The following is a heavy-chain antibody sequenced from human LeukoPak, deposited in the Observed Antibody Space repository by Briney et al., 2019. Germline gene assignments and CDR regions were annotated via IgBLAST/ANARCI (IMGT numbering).Heavy chain of an antibody. Sequence: GGSLRLSCAASGFTFSSYWMTWVRQAPGKGLEWVANIKQDGSEAYYVDSVKGRFTVSRDNAKNSLYLQMNSLRAEDTAVYYCARAKSITATPDYWGQGTLVTVSS. V-gene: IGHV3-7*01. CDR3: ARAKSITATPDY. J-gene: IGHJ4*02. D-gene: IGHD5-18*01. CDR2: IKQDGSEA. CDR1: GFTFSSYW.